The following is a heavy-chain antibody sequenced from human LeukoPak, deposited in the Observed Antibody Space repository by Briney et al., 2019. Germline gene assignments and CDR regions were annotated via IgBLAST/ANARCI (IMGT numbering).Heavy chain of an antibody. J-gene: IGHJ4*02. CDR1: GFTFSSYA. D-gene: IGHD5-24*01. V-gene: IGHV3-23*01. CDR3: AKDPRVGSRVATPCH. CDR2: ISGSGGST. Sequence: GGSLRLSCAASGFTFSSYAMSWVRQPPPKGLEWVSAISGSGGSTYYADSVKGRFTISRDNSKSTLFLQMNSLRAEDTAVYYCAKDPRVGSRVATPCHWGQGTLVTVSS.